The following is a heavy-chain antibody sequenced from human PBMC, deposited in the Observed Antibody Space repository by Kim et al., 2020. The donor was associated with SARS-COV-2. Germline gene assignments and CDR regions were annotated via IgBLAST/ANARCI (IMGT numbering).Heavy chain of an antibody. CDR1: GFTFSGSS. D-gene: IGHD2-21*01. V-gene: IGHV3-73*01. J-gene: IGHJ6*02. Sequence: GGSLRLSCTGSGFTFSGSSILWVRQASGKGLEWVGRIRSSVNNYATAYVESVKGRFTFSRDDSKSTAYLQMNSLKTEDTAVYFCSSSGLGDYYGMDVWGQGTTVTVS. CDR2: IRSSVNNYAT. CDR3: SSSGLGDYYGMDV.